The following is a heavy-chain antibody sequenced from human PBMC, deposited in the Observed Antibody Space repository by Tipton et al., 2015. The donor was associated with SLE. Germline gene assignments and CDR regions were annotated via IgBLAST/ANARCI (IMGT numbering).Heavy chain of an antibody. V-gene: IGHV4-59*12. D-gene: IGHD6-13*01. CDR3: ARVRYSTTWYDY. J-gene: IGHJ4*02. Sequence: TLSLTCSVSAVSMTGSYWSWIRQPPGKGLEWIGYIYYTGTTHYNPSLKSRVTISVDTSKNQFSLKLSSVTAADTAVYYCARVRYSTTWYDYWGQGTPVTVSS. CDR1: AVSMTGSY. CDR2: IYYTGTT.